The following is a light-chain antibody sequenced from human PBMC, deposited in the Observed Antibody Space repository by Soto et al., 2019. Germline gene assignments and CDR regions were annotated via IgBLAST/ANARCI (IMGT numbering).Light chain of an antibody. CDR3: QQYDTSWT. CDR2: GAS. V-gene: IGKV1-5*01. J-gene: IGKJ1*01. Sequence: DIQMTQSPSTLTASVGDRITITCRASQSVARWLAWYQQKPGKAPKVLISGASNLESGTPSRFSGRGFGTQFTLSISSLQPDDSATYFCQQYDTSWTFGQGTKVEIK. CDR1: QSVARW.